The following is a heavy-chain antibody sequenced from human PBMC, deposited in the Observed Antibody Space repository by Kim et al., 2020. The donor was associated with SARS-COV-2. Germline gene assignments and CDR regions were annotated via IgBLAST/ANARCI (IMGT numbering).Heavy chain of an antibody. D-gene: IGHD3-10*01. V-gene: IGHV4-34*01. Sequence: SETLSLTCAVYGGSFSGYYWSWIRQPPGKGLEWIGEINHSGSTNYNPSLKSRVTISVDTSKNQFSLKPSSVTAADTAVYYCARVFGSGSYEGGMDVWGQG. CDR3: ARVFGSGSYEGGMDV. J-gene: IGHJ6*02. CDR2: INHSGST. CDR1: GGSFSGYY.